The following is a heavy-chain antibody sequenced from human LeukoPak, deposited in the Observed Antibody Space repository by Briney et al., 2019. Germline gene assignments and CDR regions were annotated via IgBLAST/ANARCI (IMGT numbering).Heavy chain of an antibody. CDR3: ARTVVAATPLLDY. CDR1: GGSISSSSYY. CDR2: IYYSGST. Sequence: PSETLSLTCTVSGGSISSSSYYWSWIRQPPGKGLEWIGYIYYSGSTNYNPPLKSRVTISVDTSKNQFSLKLSSVTAADTAVYYCARTVVAATPLLDYWGQGTLVTVSS. V-gene: IGHV4-61*01. D-gene: IGHD2-15*01. J-gene: IGHJ4*02.